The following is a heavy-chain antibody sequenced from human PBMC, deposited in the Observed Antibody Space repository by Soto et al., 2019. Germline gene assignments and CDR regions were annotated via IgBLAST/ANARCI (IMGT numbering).Heavy chain of an antibody. J-gene: IGHJ6*02. V-gene: IGHV3-33*08. CDR1: GFIFRSYG. D-gene: IGHD5-18*01. CDR2: IWYDGSNK. Sequence: PGGSLILSCAASGFIFRSYGMYWIRQAPGKGLEWVAVIWYDGSNKYYADSVKGRFTISRDNSKNTLYLQMNSLRAEDTAVYYCAREGYSYGFGMDVWGQGTTVTVSS. CDR3: AREGYSYGFGMDV.